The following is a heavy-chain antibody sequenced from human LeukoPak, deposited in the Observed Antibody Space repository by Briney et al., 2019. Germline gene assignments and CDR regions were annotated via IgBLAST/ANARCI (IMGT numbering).Heavy chain of an antibody. CDR3: ARGAAGGMYNWFDP. Sequence: GGSLRLSCAASGFTFSRKTMNWVRQAPGKGLEWVSYMSSRGSIIFYADSVKGRFTISRDNAKNSLYLQMDSLRVEDTAVYYCARGAAGGMYNWFDPWGQGTLVTVSS. CDR2: MSSRGSII. CDR1: GFTFSRKT. V-gene: IGHV3-48*04. J-gene: IGHJ5*02. D-gene: IGHD6-13*01.